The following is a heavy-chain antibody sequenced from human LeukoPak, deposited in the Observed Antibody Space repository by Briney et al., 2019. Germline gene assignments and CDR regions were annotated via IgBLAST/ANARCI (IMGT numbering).Heavy chain of an antibody. CDR3: AKIGVIGLWYFDL. CDR2: ISGSGGRT. D-gene: IGHD3-10*01. CDR1: GFSFSTYV. Sequence: PGGSLRLSCAASGFSFSTYVMSWVRQAPGKGLEWVSGISGSGGRTSYVDSVKGRFTISRDNFKDTLSLQMNSLRAEDTAVYYCAKIGVIGLWYFDLWGRGTLATVSS. V-gene: IGHV3-23*01. J-gene: IGHJ2*01.